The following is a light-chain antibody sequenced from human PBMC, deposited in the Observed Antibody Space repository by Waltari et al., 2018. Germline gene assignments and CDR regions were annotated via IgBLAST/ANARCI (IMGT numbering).Light chain of an antibody. CDR3: ASWDGSLGGVI. Sequence: QSVLSQPPSASGTPGQRVTTSCSGSNSDTGPHFVYWYHHLPGPTPKLLIYGNNQRPSGVPDRFSGSKSGTSASLAISGLRSEDEADYYCASWDGSLGGVIFGGETKLTVL. CDR2: GNN. J-gene: IGLJ2*01. V-gene: IGLV1-47*01. CDR1: NSDTGPHF.